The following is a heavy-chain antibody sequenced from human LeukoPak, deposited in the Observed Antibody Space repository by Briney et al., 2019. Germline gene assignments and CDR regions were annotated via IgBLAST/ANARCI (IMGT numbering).Heavy chain of an antibody. CDR1: GGSFSGYY. CDR3: AGSAHHDTSGYYIDY. J-gene: IGHJ4*02. Sequence: SETLSLTCAVYGGSFSGYYWSWIRQPPGKGLEWIGEINHSGSTNYNPSLKSRVTISVDTSKNQFSLKLSSVTAADTAVYYCAGSAHHDTSGYYIDYWGQGTLVTVSS. CDR2: INHSGST. V-gene: IGHV4-34*01. D-gene: IGHD3-22*01.